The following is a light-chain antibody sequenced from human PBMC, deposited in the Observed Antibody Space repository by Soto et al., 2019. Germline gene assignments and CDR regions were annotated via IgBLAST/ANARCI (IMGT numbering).Light chain of an antibody. V-gene: IGKV1-9*01. J-gene: IGKJ1*01. CDR1: QGISRY. CDR3: QQCYMGWT. Sequence: DIQVTQSPSFLSASVGDRVTITCRASQGISRYLAWYQHQPGKAPKLLIYDASTLESGVPSRFSGTGSGTEFTFSITSLQPEDFGTYYCQQCYMGWTFGQGTKVDFK. CDR2: DAS.